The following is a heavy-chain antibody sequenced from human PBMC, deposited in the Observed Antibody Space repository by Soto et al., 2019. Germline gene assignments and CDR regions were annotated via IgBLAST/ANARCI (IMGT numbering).Heavy chain of an antibody. D-gene: IGHD6-13*01. Sequence: GGSLRLSCAASGFTFTSYWIHWVRQAPGKGLVWVSRINYDGSSTNYADSVKGRFIISRDNAKNTLYLQMNSLRAEDTAVYYCARASRVWNYFDDWGQGT. CDR3: ARASRVWNYFDD. V-gene: IGHV3-74*01. CDR1: GFTFTSYW. J-gene: IGHJ4*02. CDR2: INYDGSST.